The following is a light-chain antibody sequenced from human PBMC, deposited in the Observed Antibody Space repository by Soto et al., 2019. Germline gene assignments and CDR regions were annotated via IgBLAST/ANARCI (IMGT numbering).Light chain of an antibody. CDR3: QQSYSTPYT. Sequence: DIQMTQSPSSLSAAVGDRVTITCRASQSISTYLNWYQRKPGKAPKLLNYVASSLQSGVPSRFSGSGSGTDFTLTISSQQPEDFATYYCQQSYSTPYTFGQGTKLEIK. CDR2: VAS. J-gene: IGKJ2*01. V-gene: IGKV1-39*01. CDR1: QSISTY.